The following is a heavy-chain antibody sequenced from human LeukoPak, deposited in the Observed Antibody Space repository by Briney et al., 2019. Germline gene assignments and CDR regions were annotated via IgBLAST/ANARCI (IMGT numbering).Heavy chain of an antibody. CDR2: IYSGGNT. CDR3: ARSSAYYDSSGYYKLDAFDI. CDR1: GFTVSSNS. Sequence: GGSLRLSCTVSGFTVSSNSMSWVRQAPGKGLEWVSFIYSGGNTHYSDSVKGRFTISRDNSKNTLYLQMNSLRAEDTAVYYCARSSAYYDSSGYYKLDAFDIWGQGTMVTVSS. V-gene: IGHV3-53*01. D-gene: IGHD3-22*01. J-gene: IGHJ3*02.